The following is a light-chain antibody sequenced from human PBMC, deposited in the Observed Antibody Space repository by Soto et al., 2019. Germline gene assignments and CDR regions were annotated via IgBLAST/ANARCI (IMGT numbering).Light chain of an antibody. CDR1: SSNIGAGYD. J-gene: IGLJ2*01. V-gene: IGLV1-40*01. CDR3: HSYDVSLSGPV. CDR2: DNN. Sequence: QAVVTQPPSLSGAPGQRVTISCTGSSSNIGAGYDVHWYQQLPGTAPRVLIYDNNSRPSGVPARFSGSKSGTSASLAITGLQAEDEADYYCHSYDVSLSGPVFGGGTQLTVL.